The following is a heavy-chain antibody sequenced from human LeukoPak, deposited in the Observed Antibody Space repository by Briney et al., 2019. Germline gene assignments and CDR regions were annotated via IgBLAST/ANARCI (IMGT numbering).Heavy chain of an antibody. CDR1: GFTFDDYA. V-gene: IGHV3-9*01. CDR2: ISWNSGSI. J-gene: IGHJ3*02. D-gene: IGHD3-9*01. CDR3: AKVFNFQNYDILTGDAFDI. Sequence: GRSLRLSCAASGFTFDDYAMHWVRQAPGKGLEWVSGISWNSGSIGYADSVKGRFTISRDNAKSSLYLQMNSLRAEDTALYYCAKVFNFQNYDILTGDAFDIWGQGTMVTVSS.